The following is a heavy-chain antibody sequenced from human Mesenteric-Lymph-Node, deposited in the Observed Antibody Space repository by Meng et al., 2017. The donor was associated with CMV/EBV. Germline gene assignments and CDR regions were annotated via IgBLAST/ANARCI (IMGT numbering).Heavy chain of an antibody. J-gene: IGHJ4*02. CDR1: GFTFSSYW. D-gene: IGHD4-17*01. V-gene: IGHV3-30*02. CDR3: AKDRYGDYEPNYFDY. CDR2: IRYDGSNK. Sequence: GGSLRLSCAASGFTFSSYWMSWVRQAPGKGLEWVAFIRYDGSNKYYADSVKGRFTISRDNSKNTLYLQMNSLRAEDTAVYYCAKDRYGDYEPNYFDYWGQGTLVTVSS.